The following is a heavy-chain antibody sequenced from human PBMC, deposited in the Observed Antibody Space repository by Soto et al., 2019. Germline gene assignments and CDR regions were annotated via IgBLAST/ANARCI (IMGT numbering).Heavy chain of an antibody. CDR2: TYYSGST. J-gene: IGHJ4*02. CDR3: ARLGFGGNTYYFHX. CDR1: GSSISSGGYY. D-gene: IGHD2-15*01. V-gene: IGHV4-31*03. Sequence: PSDTLSLTFTVSGSSISSGGYYWSWIRQHTGKGLQLIGCTYYSGSTYYNTSLKSRLITSVDTSKNGFSLKLSSVTAADTAVDYCARLGFGGNTYYFHXWGQGILVTVSX.